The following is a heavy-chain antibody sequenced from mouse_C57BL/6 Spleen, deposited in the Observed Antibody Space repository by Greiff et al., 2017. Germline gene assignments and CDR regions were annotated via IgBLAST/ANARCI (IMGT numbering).Heavy chain of an antibody. V-gene: IGHV3-6*01. J-gene: IGHJ2*01. CDR2: ISYDGSN. CDR1: GYSITSGYY. D-gene: IGHD1-1*01. CDR3: ARITTVVHYFDY. Sequence: DVHLVESGPGLVKPSQSLSLTCSVTGYSITSGYYWNWIRQFPGNKLEWMGYISYDGSNNYNPSLKNRISITRDTSKNQFFLKLNSVTTEDTATYYCARITTVVHYFDYWGQGTTLTVSS.